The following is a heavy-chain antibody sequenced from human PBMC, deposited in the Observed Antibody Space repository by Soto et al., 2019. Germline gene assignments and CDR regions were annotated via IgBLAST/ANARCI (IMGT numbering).Heavy chain of an antibody. V-gene: IGHV4-31*03. D-gene: IGHD3-9*01. CDR3: ARTPYDILTDYYFDY. J-gene: IGHJ4*02. CDR2: IYYSGST. CDR1: GGSISSGGYY. Sequence: QVQLQESGPGLVKPSQTLSLTCTVSGGSISSGGYYWSWIRQHPGKGLEWIGYIYYSGSTYYNPSLKSRGTISVDTSKNQFSLKRSSVTAADTAVYYCARTPYDILTDYYFDYWGQGTLVTVSS.